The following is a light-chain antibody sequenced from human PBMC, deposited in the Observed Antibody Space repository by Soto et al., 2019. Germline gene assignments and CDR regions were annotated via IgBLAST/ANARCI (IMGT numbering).Light chain of an antibody. CDR1: QSVSSSY. V-gene: IGKV3-20*01. CDR2: RTS. Sequence: LTQSPSTLSASLVERATLSCMASQSVSSSYLAWYQQKPGQAPRLLIYRTSNRATGIPDRFSGSGSGTDFTLTISRLEPEDFAVYWCQQYDSSPRTFGQGTKVNIK. J-gene: IGKJ1*01. CDR3: QQYDSSPRT.